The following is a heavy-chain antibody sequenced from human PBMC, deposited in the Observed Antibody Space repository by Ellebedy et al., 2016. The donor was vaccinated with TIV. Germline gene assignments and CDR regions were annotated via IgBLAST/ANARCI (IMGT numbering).Heavy chain of an antibody. CDR1: GFTFSSYG. Sequence: GGFLRLSCAASGFTFSSYGMHWVRQAPGKGLEWVAVISYDGSNKYYADSVKGRFTISRDNSKNTLYLQMNSLRAEDTAIYYCAKDTSGWYGWFDPWGQGTLVTVSS. D-gene: IGHD6-19*01. J-gene: IGHJ5*02. CDR3: AKDTSGWYGWFDP. V-gene: IGHV3-30*18. CDR2: ISYDGSNK.